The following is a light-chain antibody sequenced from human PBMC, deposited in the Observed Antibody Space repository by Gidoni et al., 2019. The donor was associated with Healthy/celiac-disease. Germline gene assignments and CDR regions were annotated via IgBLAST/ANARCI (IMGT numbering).Light chain of an antibody. CDR2: AAS. J-gene: IGKJ2*01. CDR3: QQLNSYPLYT. V-gene: IGKV1-9*01. Sequence: DIQFTQSPSFLSASVGDRVTITCRASQGIGSYLACDQKKPVKAPKILLYAASAFQSGVPSSFCGSGSGTEFFLIIISLQPEDFATYYCQQLNSYPLYTFGQGTKLEIK. CDR1: QGIGSY.